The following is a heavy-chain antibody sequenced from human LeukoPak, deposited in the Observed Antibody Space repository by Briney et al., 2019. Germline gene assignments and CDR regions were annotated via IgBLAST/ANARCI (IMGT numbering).Heavy chain of an antibody. D-gene: IGHD5-18*01. CDR3: AKENSYGYVDY. CDR1: GFTFSSYG. Sequence: GGSLRLSCAASGFTFSSYGMHWVRQAPGKGLEWVAFIRYDGSNKYYADSVKGRFTISRDNSKNTLYLQMNGLRAEDTAVYYCAKENSYGYVDYWGQGTLVTVSS. V-gene: IGHV3-30*02. CDR2: IRYDGSNK. J-gene: IGHJ4*02.